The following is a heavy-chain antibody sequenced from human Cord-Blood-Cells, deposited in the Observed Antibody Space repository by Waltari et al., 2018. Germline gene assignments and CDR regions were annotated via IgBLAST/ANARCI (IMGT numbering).Heavy chain of an antibody. CDR2: INPNSGGT. J-gene: IGHJ2*01. D-gene: IGHD6-6*01. Sequence: QVQLVQSGAEGKKPGASVKVSCKASGYTFTAYYMHWVRPAPGQGLEWMGWINPNSGGTNYAQKFQGRVTMTRDTSISTAYMELSRLRSDDTAVYYCARDPYSSSSRIYWYFDLWGRGTLVTVSS. CDR1: GYTFTAYY. CDR3: ARDPYSSSSRIYWYFDL. V-gene: IGHV1-2*02.